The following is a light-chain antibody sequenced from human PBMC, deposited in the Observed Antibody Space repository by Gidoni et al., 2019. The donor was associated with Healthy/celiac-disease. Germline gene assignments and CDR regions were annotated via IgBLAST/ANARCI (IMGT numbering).Light chain of an antibody. CDR2: GAS. Sequence: EIVMTQSPATLSVSPGERATLSCRASQNVNSNVAWYQQKPGQAPGLLIYGASTRATAIPARFSGSGSGTEFTLTISSLQSEDFAVYYCQQYNNWPRTFXQXTKVEIK. J-gene: IGKJ1*01. CDR3: QQYNNWPRT. CDR1: QNVNSN. V-gene: IGKV3-15*01.